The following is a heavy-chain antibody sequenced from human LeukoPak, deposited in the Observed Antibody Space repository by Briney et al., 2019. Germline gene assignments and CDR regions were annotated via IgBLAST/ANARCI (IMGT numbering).Heavy chain of an antibody. CDR3: ARSLGQWPRLFGY. D-gene: IGHD3-16*01. CDR2: INAGNGNT. CDR1: GYTFTSYA. V-gene: IGHV1-3*01. J-gene: IGHJ4*02. Sequence: ASVKVSCKASGYTFTSYAMHWVRQAPGQRLEWMGWINAGNGNTKYSQKFQGRVTITRDTSASTAYMELSSLRSEDTAVYYCARSLGQWPRLFGYWGQGTLVTVSS.